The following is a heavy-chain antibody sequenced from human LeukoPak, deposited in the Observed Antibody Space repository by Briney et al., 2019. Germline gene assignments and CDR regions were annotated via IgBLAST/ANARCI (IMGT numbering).Heavy chain of an antibody. CDR1: GLTVSSNY. D-gene: IGHD6-6*01. Sequence: PGGSLRLSCAATGLTVSSNYMSLVRQAPGKGLEWVSVIYSGGSTYYADSVKGRFTISRDNSKNTLYLQMNSLRAEDTAVYYCTKGGSGSSNFWVYWGQGTLVTVSS. J-gene: IGHJ4*02. CDR3: TKGGSGSSNFWVY. CDR2: IYSGGST. V-gene: IGHV3-66*01.